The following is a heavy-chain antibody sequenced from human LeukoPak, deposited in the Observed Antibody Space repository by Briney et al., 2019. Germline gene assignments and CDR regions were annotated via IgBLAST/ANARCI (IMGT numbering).Heavy chain of an antibody. CDR1: GDSVSSNSAA. CDR3: ALEGIPEGRYYYYGMDV. D-gene: IGHD5-18*01. J-gene: IGHJ6*02. V-gene: IGHV6-1*01. Sequence: SQTLSLTCAISGDSVSSNSAAWNWIRQSPSRGLEWLGRTYYRSKWYNDYAVSVKSRITINPDTSKNQFSLQLNSVTPEDTAVYYCALEGIPEGRYYYYGMDVWGQGTTVTVSS. CDR2: TYYRSKWYN.